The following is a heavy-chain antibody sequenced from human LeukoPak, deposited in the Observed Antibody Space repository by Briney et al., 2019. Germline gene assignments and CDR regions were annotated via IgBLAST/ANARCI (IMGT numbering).Heavy chain of an antibody. CDR3: AREDNAFEI. CDR2: INSGSNSI. V-gene: IGHV3-48*03. J-gene: IGHJ3*02. Sequence: GGSLRLSCAASGFNFNDYEMNWVRQAPGKGLEWIAYINSGSNSIYYADSVRGRVTISRHNARNSLYLQINSLGAEDTAVYFCAREDNAFEIWGQGTVVTVSS. CDR1: GFNFNDYE. D-gene: IGHD2-15*01.